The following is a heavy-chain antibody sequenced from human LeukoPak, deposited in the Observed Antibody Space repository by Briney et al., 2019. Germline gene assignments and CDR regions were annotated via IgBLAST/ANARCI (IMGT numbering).Heavy chain of an antibody. CDR1: GFIFRSYA. D-gene: IGHD5-18*01. CDR3: ASGGHSYVRGPIPD. J-gene: IGHJ4*02. Sequence: GRSLRLSCAASGFIFRSYAMHWVRQAPGKGLEWVAVISFDGTNKYYADSVKGRFTISRDDSKNTLSLQMNSLRVEDTGVYYCASGGHSYVRGPIPDWGQGTLVTVSS. CDR2: ISFDGTNK. V-gene: IGHV3-30-3*01.